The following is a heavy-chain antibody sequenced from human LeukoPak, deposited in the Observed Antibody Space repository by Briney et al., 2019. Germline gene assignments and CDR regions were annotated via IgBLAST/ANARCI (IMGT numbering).Heavy chain of an antibody. V-gene: IGHV3-48*03. D-gene: IGHD2-2*01. J-gene: IGHJ6*03. CDR2: ISSSGSTI. Sequence: GGSLRLSCAASGFTFSSYEMNWVRQAPGKGLEWVSYISSSGSTIYYADSVKGRFTISRDNAKNSLYLQMNSLRAEDTAVYYCAKEESTSYATRYYYYYYMDVWGKGTTVTISS. CDR1: GFTFSSYE. CDR3: AKEESTSYATRYYYYYYMDV.